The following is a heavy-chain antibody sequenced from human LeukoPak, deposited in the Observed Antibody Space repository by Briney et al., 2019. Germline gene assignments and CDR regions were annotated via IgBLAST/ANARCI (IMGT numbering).Heavy chain of an antibody. CDR1: GGSISSGRYY. V-gene: IGHV4-61*02. CDR2: IYTNGST. J-gene: IGHJ6*03. CDR3: ARGSSGSYLYYYYFMDV. D-gene: IGHD3-10*01. Sequence: KPSETLSLTCIVSGGSISSGRYYWSWIRQPAWKGLEWIGLIYTNGSTNYNPSLKSRVTISLDTSKNQFSLKLSSVTAADTAVYYCARGSSGSYLYYYYFMDVWGKGTTVTISS.